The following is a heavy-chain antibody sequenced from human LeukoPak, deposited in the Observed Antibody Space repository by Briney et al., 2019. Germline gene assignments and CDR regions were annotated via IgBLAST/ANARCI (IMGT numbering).Heavy chain of an antibody. J-gene: IGHJ5*02. CDR2: ISGSGGNT. CDR3: ARWARVVPAAKCWFDP. D-gene: IGHD2-2*01. V-gene: IGHV3-23*01. CDR1: GFTFSSYA. Sequence: GGSLRLSCAASGFTFSSYAMSWVRQAPGKGLEWVSGISGSGGNTYYAGSVKGRFTISRDNSKNTVYLQMNSLRAEDTAVYYCARWARVVPAAKCWFDPWGQGTLVTVSS.